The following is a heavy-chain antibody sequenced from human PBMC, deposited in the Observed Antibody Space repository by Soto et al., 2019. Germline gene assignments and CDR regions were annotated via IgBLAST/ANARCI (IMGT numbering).Heavy chain of an antibody. V-gene: IGHV5-51*01. J-gene: IGHJ3*02. CDR3: ARHYYDFWSGYYTWPFDI. CDR1: GYCFTSNW. Sequence: GYSLKISCDGFGYCFTSNWPGWGRRMPFPCLEWMGIIYPGDSDTRYSPSFQGQVTISADKSISTAYLQWSSLKASETAMYYCARHYYDFWSGYYTWPFDIWGQGIILT. CDR2: IYPGDSDT. D-gene: IGHD3-3*01.